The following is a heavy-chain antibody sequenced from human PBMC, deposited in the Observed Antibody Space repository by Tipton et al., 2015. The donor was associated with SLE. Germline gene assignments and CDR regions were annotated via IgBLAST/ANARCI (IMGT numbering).Heavy chain of an antibody. Sequence: LRLSCTVSGGSISSYYWSWIRQPPGKGLEWIGYIYYSGSTNYNPSLKSRVTISVDTSKNQFSLKLSSVTAAGTAVYYCARRVAVAVYWYFDLWGRGTLVTVSS. V-gene: IGHV4-59*01. CDR3: ARRVAVAVYWYFDL. J-gene: IGHJ2*01. CDR1: GGSISSYY. CDR2: IYYSGST. D-gene: IGHD6-19*01.